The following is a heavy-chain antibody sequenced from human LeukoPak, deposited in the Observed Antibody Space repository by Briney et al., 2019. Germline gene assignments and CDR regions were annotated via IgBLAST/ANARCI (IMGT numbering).Heavy chain of an antibody. D-gene: IGHD2-15*01. CDR2: IYTSGST. V-gene: IGHV4-4*07. J-gene: IGHJ5*02. CDR3: ASGLSVAATSWFDP. Sequence: SETLSLTCTVSGGSISSYYWSWIRQPAGKGLEWIGRIYTSGSTNYNPSLKSRVTMSVDTSKNQFSLKLSPVTAADTAVYYCASGLSVAATSWFDPWGQGTLVTVSS. CDR1: GGSISSYY.